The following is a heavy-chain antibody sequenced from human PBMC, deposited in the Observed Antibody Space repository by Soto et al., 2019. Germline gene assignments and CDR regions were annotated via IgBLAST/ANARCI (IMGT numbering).Heavy chain of an antibody. D-gene: IGHD2-15*01. Sequence: SETLSPTCAVSGGSINSSAYSWSLIRQPPGKGLEWIGYIYDSGSTYYNPSLKSRFTISVDTSKNQFSLKLSSVTAADTAVYYCARGYCSGGSCYSGHYYYYYMDVWGKGTTVTVSS. CDR2: IYDSGST. CDR3: ARGYCSGGSCYSGHYYYYYMDV. J-gene: IGHJ6*03. CDR1: GGSINSSAYS. V-gene: IGHV4-31*11.